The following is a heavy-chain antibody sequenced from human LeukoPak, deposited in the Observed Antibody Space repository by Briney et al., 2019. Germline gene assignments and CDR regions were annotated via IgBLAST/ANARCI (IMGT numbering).Heavy chain of an antibody. V-gene: IGHV3-7*03. Sequence: GGSLRLSCAASGFTFSSYWMSWFRQAPGKGLEWVANIKQDGSEKYYVDSVKGRFTISRDNAKNSLYLQMNSLRAEDTAVYYCARVATGYDFWSGYPPVYYYGMDVWGQGTTVTVSS. D-gene: IGHD3-3*01. CDR3: ARVATGYDFWSGYPPVYYYGMDV. CDR2: IKQDGSEK. CDR1: GFTFSSYW. J-gene: IGHJ6*02.